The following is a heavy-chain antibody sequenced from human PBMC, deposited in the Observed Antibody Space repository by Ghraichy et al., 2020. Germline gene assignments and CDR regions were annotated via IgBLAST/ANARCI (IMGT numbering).Heavy chain of an antibody. CDR1: GGSISSSSYY. J-gene: IGHJ6*02. V-gene: IGHV4-39*07. CDR2: IYYSGST. CDR3: ARDRHDSSSWYYYYGMDV. Sequence: SETLSLTCTVSGGSISSSSYYWGWIRQPPGKGLEWIGSIYYSGSTYYNPSLKSRVTISVDTSKNQFSLKLSSVTAADTAVYYCARDRHDSSSWYYYYGMDVWGQGTTVTVSS. D-gene: IGHD6-13*01.